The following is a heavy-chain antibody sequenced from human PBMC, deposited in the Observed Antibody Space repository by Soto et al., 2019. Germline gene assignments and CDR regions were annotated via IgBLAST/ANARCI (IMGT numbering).Heavy chain of an antibody. V-gene: IGHV3-15*01. D-gene: IGHD6-19*01. CDR3: ATGGLGLDY. Sequence: EVQMVESGGGFMKPGGSLRLSCAASGFTFSNAWMNWVRQAPGKGLEWVGRVKSKVDGETIDYSAPVKGRFSISIDDSKDTVYLQMNSLKIEDTAVYYCATGGLGLDYWGQGTLVTVSS. J-gene: IGHJ4*02. CDR1: GFTFSNAW. CDR2: VKSKVDGETI.